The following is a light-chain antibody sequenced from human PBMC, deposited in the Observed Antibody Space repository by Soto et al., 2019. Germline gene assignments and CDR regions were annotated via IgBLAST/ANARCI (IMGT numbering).Light chain of an antibody. Sequence: QSALTQPASVSGSPGQSITISCTGTSSDVGGYNYVSWYQQHPGKAPKLIIYEVSNRPSGVSNRFSASKSGNTASLTVSGRQAEDEANYYCSSFTSSTTWVFGGGTKVTVL. CDR3: SSFTSSTTWV. CDR1: SSDVGGYNY. V-gene: IGLV2-14*01. J-gene: IGLJ3*02. CDR2: EVS.